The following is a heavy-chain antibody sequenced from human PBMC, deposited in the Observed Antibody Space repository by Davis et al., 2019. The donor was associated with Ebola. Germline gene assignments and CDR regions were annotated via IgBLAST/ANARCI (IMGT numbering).Heavy chain of an antibody. CDR2: ISSSGQTI. Sequence: PGGSLRLSCAASGFTFSDYYMSWIRQAPGKGLEWVSYISSSGQTIYYADSVKGRFTISRDNAKNSLYLQLNSLGAEDTAVYYCARGGLGINAFRFDPWGQGTLVTVSS. D-gene: IGHD7-27*01. J-gene: IGHJ5*02. V-gene: IGHV3-11*04. CDR1: GFTFSDYY. CDR3: ARGGLGINAFRFDP.